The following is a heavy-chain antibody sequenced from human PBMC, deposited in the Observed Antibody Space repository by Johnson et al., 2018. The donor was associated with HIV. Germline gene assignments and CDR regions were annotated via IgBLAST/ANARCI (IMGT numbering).Heavy chain of an antibody. Sequence: QVQLVESGGGVVQPGRSLRLSCAASGFTFSRCAMHWVSQSPGKGLEWVAVISYDGSNKYYADSVKGRFTISRDNSNNTLYLQMNSLRVEDTAVYYCAKSPRPYSSGWYGDAFDIWGQGTMVTVSS. D-gene: IGHD6-19*01. CDR3: AKSPRPYSSGWYGDAFDI. J-gene: IGHJ3*02. CDR1: GFTFSRCA. CDR2: ISYDGSNK. V-gene: IGHV3-30*04.